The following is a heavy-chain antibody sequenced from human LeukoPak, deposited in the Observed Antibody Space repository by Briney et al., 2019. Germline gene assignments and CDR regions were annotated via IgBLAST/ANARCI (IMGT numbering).Heavy chain of an antibody. CDR1: GGSISSSNW. Sequence: SGTLSLTYAVSGGSISSSNWWSWIRQPPGKGLEWIGTIYYTGSTNYNPSLKSRVTISVDTSKNQFSLRLNSVTAADTAVYYCTRIFSGYDYWGQGALVTVSS. CDR2: IYYTGST. CDR3: TRIFSGYDY. D-gene: IGHD5-12*01. J-gene: IGHJ4*02. V-gene: IGHV4-4*02.